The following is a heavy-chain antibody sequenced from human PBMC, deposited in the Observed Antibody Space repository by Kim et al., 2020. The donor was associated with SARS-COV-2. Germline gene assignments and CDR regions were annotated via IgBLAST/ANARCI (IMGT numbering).Heavy chain of an antibody. CDR1: GGTFSSYA. CDR2: IIPILGIA. Sequence: SVKVSCKASGGTFSSYAISWVRQAPGQGLEWMGRIIPILGIANYAQKFQGRVTITADKSTSTAYMELSSLRSEDTAVYYCARGRGGEDAFDIWGQGTMVTVSS. D-gene: IGHD3-10*01. J-gene: IGHJ3*02. CDR3: ARGRGGEDAFDI. V-gene: IGHV1-69*04.